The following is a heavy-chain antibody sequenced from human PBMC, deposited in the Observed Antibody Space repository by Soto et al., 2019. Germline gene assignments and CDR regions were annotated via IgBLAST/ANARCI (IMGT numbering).Heavy chain of an antibody. V-gene: IGHV3-23*01. J-gene: IGHJ6*02. Sequence: EEQLLESGGDLVQPGGSLRLSCVASGITFRSRAMSWVRQAPGEGLEWVSRISGNGGEINYADSVKGRFTISRDNSKNTLYLQMNSLRAEDTAVYYCAKRGDIVEVSRTFVGYGMDVWGQGTTVTVSS. CDR1: GITFRSRA. D-gene: IGHD2-2*01. CDR3: AKRGDIVEVSRTFVGYGMDV. CDR2: ISGNGGEI.